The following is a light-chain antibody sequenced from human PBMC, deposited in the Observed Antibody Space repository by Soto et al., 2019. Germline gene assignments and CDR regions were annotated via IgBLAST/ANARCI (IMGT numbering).Light chain of an antibody. Sequence: QPVLTQSPSASASLGASVKLTCTMSSGHSIYAIAWHQQQPEKGPRYLMKLNSDGSHSKGDGIPDRFSGSSSGAERYLTISSLQSEDDADYYCQTWGTGIQVFGGGTKLTVL. J-gene: IGLJ3*02. V-gene: IGLV4-69*01. CDR2: LNSDGSH. CDR1: SGHSIYA. CDR3: QTWGTGIQV.